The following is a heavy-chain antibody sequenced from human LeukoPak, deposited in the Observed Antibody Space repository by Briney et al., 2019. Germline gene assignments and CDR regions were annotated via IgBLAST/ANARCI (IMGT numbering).Heavy chain of an antibody. CDR2: INPSGGST. J-gene: IGHJ4*02. CDR1: GYTFASFY. D-gene: IGHD3-22*01. Sequence: ASVKVSCKASGYTFASFYMHWVRQAPGQGLEWMGIINPSGGSTSYAQKFQGRVTMTRDTSTTTVYMELSSLRSEDTAVYYCARDLASSGYYWDWGQGTLVTVSS. V-gene: IGHV1-46*01. CDR3: ARDLASSGYYWD.